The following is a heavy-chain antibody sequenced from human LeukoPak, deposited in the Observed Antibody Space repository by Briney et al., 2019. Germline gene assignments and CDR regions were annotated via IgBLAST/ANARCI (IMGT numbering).Heavy chain of an antibody. J-gene: IGHJ4*02. CDR3: TRELGSSSWYEDWPYFDY. D-gene: IGHD6-13*01. Sequence: PGGSLRLSCAASGFTFSGSAMHWVRQASGKGLEWVGRIRSKANSYATAYAASVKGRFTISRDDSKNTAYLQMNSLKTEDTAVYYCTRELGSSSWYEDWPYFDYWGQGTLVTVSS. CDR2: IRSKANSYAT. V-gene: IGHV3-73*01. CDR1: GFTFSGSA.